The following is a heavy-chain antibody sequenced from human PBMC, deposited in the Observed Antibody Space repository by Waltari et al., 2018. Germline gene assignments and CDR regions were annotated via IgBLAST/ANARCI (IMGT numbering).Heavy chain of an antibody. CDR2: INPNSGGT. J-gene: IGHJ3*02. Sequence: QVQLVQSGAEVKKPGASVKVSCKASGYTFTGYYMHWVRQAPGQGLEWMGWINPNSGGTNDAQKLQGRVTMTRDTSISTAYMELSRLRSDDTAVYYCASFSPGGNAFDIWGQGTMVTVSS. D-gene: IGHD3-16*01. CDR1: GYTFTGYY. CDR3: ASFSPGGNAFDI. V-gene: IGHV1-2*02.